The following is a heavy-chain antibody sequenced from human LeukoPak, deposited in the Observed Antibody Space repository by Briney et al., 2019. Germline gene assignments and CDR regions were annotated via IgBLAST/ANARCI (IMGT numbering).Heavy chain of an antibody. CDR1: GFTFSSYS. CDR3: ARNRGWQQFDY. J-gene: IGHJ4*02. D-gene: IGHD5-24*01. Sequence: SGGSLRLSCAASGFTFSSYSMNWVRQAPGKGLEWVSSISSSSSYIYYADSVKGRFTISRDNAKNSLYLQMNSLRAEDTAVYYCARNRGWQQFDYWGQGTLLTVSS. V-gene: IGHV3-21*01. CDR2: ISSSSSYI.